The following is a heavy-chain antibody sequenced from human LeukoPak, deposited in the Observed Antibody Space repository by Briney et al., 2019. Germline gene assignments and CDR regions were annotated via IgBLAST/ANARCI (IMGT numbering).Heavy chain of an antibody. CDR2: VYYTGST. D-gene: IGHD3-10*01. V-gene: IGHV4-39*07. J-gene: IGHJ3*02. CDR1: GGSIRGSSHY. CDR3: ARDSPIWFGDFLSSDAFDI. Sequence: SETLSLTCTVSGGSIRGSSHYWGWIRLPPGMGLEWIGNVYYTGSTYYNPSLESRVTISVDTSKNQFSLKLTSVTAADPAIYYCARDSPIWFGDFLSSDAFDIWGQGTVVTVSP.